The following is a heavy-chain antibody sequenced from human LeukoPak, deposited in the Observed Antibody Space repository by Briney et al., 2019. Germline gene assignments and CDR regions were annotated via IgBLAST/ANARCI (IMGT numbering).Heavy chain of an antibody. D-gene: IGHD3-9*01. V-gene: IGHV1-18*01. CDR1: GGTFSSYA. J-gene: IGHJ4*02. CDR2: IIAYNGNT. Sequence: ASVKVSCKASGGTFSSYAISWVRQAPGQGLEWMGGIIAYNGNTNYAQKLQGRVTMTTDTSTSTAYMELRSLRSDDTTVYYCARDVGAYDILTGLDYWGQGTLVTVSS. CDR3: ARDVGAYDILTGLDY.